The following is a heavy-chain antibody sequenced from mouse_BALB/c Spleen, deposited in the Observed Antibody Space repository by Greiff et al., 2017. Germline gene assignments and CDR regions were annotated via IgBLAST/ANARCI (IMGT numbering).Heavy chain of an antibody. CDR3: AGRGYGNRYFDV. CDR2: ISSGGSYT. V-gene: IGHV5-9-4*01. CDR1: GFTFSSYA. J-gene: IGHJ1*01. Sequence: EVQLVESGGGLVKPGGSLKLSCAASGFTFSSYAMSWVRQSPEKRLEWVAEISSGGSYTYYPDTVTGRFTISRDNAKNTLYLEMSSLRSEDTAMYYCAGRGYGNRYFDVWGAGTTVTVSS. D-gene: IGHD2-10*02.